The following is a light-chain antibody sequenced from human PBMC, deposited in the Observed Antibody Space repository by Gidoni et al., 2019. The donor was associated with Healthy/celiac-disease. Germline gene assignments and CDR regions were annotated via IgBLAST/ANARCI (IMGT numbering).Light chain of an antibody. CDR2: AAS. V-gene: IGKV1-27*01. J-gene: IGKJ2*04. CDR3: QKYNSAPRCS. CDR1: QGISNY. Sequence: DIQMTQSPSSLSASVGDRVTITCRASQGISNYVAWYQQKPGKVPKLLIYAASTLQSGVPSRFSGSGSGTDFTLTISSLQPEDVATYYCQKYNSAPRCSFGQGTKLEIK.